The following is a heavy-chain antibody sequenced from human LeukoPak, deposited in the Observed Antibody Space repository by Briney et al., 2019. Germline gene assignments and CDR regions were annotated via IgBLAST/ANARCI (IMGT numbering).Heavy chain of an antibody. D-gene: IGHD4-11*01. V-gene: IGHV3-23*01. CDR1: GLNVSSYA. CDR2: LSGSGGST. CDR3: AKDLGVTGYYYYYMDV. J-gene: IGHJ6*03. Sequence: PGGSLTLACAASGLNVSSYAMRWIRQAPGQALEYLSPLSGSGGSTYYADSVKGRFTISRDNSKHTMYLQMNSLRAEDTAVHYCAKDLGVTGYYYYYMDVWGKGTTVTVSS.